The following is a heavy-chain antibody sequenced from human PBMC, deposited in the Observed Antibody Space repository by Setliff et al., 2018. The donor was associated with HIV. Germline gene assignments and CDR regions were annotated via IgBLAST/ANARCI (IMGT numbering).Heavy chain of an antibody. CDR1: GFTFSSYS. CDR3: ARDGYYNFWSGPSLAPNWFDP. CDR2: IISSSSYI. V-gene: IGHV3-21*01. Sequence: GGSLRLSCAASGFTFSSYSMNWVRQAPGKGLEWVSSIISSSSYIYYADSVKGRFTISRDNAKNSLYLQMNSLRAEDTAVYYCARDGYYNFWSGPSLAPNWFDPWGQGTLVTVS. J-gene: IGHJ5*02. D-gene: IGHD3-3*01.